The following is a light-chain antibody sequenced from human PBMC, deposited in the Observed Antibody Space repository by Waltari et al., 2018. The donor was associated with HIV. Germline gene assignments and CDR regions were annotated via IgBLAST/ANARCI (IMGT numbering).Light chain of an antibody. CDR1: SGHSSYT. CDR2: IHTDGRH. V-gene: IGLV4-69*02. CDR3: QTWGSGIQV. J-gene: IGLJ2*01. Sequence: LTQSPSASASVGAAVKLTCTLSSGHSSYTIAWQPQQPQKGPRYLMKIHTDGRHTKGDGIPDRFSGSSSGAERSLTISSLQSEDEADYYCQTWGSGIQVFGGGTKLTVL.